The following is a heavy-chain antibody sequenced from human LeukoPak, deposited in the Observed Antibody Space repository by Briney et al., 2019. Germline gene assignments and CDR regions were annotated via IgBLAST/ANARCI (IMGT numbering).Heavy chain of an antibody. J-gene: IGHJ3*01. CDR1: GFTFTSDS. CDR2: ISSSSSGR. CDR3: ARDRYSSGWLGAFDV. V-gene: IGHV3-48*02. Sequence: GRSLRLSRAASGFTFTSDSMNWVRQAPGKGLEWLSYISSSSSGRKYADSVEVRFTISRDNDKNSLYLQMNSLRDEDTAVYYCARDRYSSGWLGAFDVWGQGTMVTVSS. D-gene: IGHD6-19*01.